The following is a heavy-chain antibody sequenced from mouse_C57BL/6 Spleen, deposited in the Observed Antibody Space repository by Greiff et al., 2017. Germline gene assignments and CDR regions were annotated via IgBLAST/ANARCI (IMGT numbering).Heavy chain of an antibody. V-gene: IGHV5-17*01. CDR1: GFTFSDYG. J-gene: IGHJ4*01. CDR3: AREALFITTVVATDYAMDY. Sequence: EVKLMESGGGLVKPGGSLKLSCAASGFTFSDYGMHWVRQAPEQGLAWVAYISSGSSTIYYADTVKGRFTISRDNAKNTLFLQMTSLRSEDTAMYYCAREALFITTVVATDYAMDYWGQGTSVTVSS. D-gene: IGHD1-1*01. CDR2: ISSGSSTI.